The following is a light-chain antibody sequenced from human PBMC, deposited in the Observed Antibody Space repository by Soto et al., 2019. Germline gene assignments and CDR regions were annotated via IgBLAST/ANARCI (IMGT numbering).Light chain of an antibody. CDR2: AAS. J-gene: IGKJ4*01. V-gene: IGKV1-12*01. CDR3: QQASNLTPLT. CDR1: QDISRW. Sequence: DIQMTQSPSSVSASVGDSVTITCRASQDISRWLVWYQQKPGKAPKLLFSAASGLQSGGPSRFSGSGSGTDFTLTISSLQPEDFATYYCQQASNLTPLTFGGGTKVEIK.